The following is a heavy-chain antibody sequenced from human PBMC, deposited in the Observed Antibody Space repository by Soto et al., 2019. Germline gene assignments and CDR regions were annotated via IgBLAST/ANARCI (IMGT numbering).Heavy chain of an antibody. CDR1: GYTFTSYG. CDR3: ARDSRDRQRITIFGVVTQNHDAFDI. Sequence: GASVKVSCKASGYTFTSYGISWVRQAPGQGLEWMGWISAYNGNTNYAQKLQGRVTMTTDTSTSTAYMELRSLRSDDTAVYYCARDSRDRQRITIFGVVTQNHDAFDIWGQGTMVTVAS. J-gene: IGHJ3*02. CDR2: ISAYNGNT. D-gene: IGHD3-3*01. V-gene: IGHV1-18*01.